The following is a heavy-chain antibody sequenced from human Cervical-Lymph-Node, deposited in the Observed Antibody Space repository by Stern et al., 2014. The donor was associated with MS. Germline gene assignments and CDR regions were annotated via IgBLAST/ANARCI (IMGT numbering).Heavy chain of an antibody. J-gene: IGHJ4*02. CDR2: ISPKTCSS. CDR3: ARDRGSYSDY. CDR1: GYTFTAYF. D-gene: IGHD1-26*01. Sequence: QVQLVQSGAEVERPGASVKVSCKASGYTFTAYFLHWVRQAPGQGLEWMVCISPKTCSSTYAQKLQDRVTMTRYTSINTGYMEVSSLRSDDTAVYYCARDRGSYSDYWGQGTLVAVSS. V-gene: IGHV1-2*02.